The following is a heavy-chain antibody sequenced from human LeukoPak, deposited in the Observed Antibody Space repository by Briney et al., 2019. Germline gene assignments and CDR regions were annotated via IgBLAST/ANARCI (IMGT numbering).Heavy chain of an antibody. CDR3: ARWAMITFGGVIADY. Sequence: PSETLSLTCAVYGGSFSGYYWSWIRRPPGKGLEWIGEINHSGSTNYNPSLKSRVTISVDTSKNQFSLKLSSVTAADTAVYYCARWAMITFGGVIADYWGQGTLVTVSS. D-gene: IGHD3-16*02. J-gene: IGHJ4*02. V-gene: IGHV4-34*01. CDR2: INHSGST. CDR1: GGSFSGYY.